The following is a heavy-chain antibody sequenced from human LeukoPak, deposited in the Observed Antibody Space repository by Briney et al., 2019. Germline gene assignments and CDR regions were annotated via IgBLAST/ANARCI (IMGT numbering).Heavy chain of an antibody. Sequence: PSETLSLTCTVSGGSISSYYWSWIRQPPGKGLEWIGYIYYSGSTNYNPSLESRVTISVDTSKNQFSLKLSSVTAADTAVYYCARGRGSSWYRNYYMDVWGKGTTVTVSS. V-gene: IGHV4-59*01. J-gene: IGHJ6*03. CDR2: IYYSGST. CDR3: ARGRGSSWYRNYYMDV. CDR1: GGSISSYY. D-gene: IGHD6-13*01.